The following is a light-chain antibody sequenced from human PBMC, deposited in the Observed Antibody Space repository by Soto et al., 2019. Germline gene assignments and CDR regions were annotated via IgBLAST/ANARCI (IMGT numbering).Light chain of an antibody. V-gene: IGLV1-44*01. CDR3: AAWDGSLNNVL. CDR1: GSSIGTNT. CDR2: GDN. Sequence: QSVLTQPPSASGTPGQRVTISCSGSGSSIGTNTFNWYRQLPGTAPNLLIYGDNQRPSGVPARFSGSKSGTSASLAISGLQSEDEAEYYCAAWDGSLNNVLFGGGTKLTVL. J-gene: IGLJ2*01.